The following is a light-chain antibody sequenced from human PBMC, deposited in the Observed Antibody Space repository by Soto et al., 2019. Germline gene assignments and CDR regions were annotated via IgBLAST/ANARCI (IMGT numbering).Light chain of an antibody. Sequence: EIVMTQSPDTQSVSPGERATLSCRASQSVGSNLAWYQQKPGQAPRLLIYGASTRATGIPARFSGSGSGTEFTLTISSLQSEDSAVYYCQQHNNWPLTFGGGTKVEIK. CDR2: GAS. CDR3: QQHNNWPLT. J-gene: IGKJ4*01. CDR1: QSVGSN. V-gene: IGKV3D-15*01.